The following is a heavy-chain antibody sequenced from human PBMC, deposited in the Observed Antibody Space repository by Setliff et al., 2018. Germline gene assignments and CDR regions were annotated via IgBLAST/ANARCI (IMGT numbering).Heavy chain of an antibody. D-gene: IGHD5-12*01. CDR2: ISSSGAT. CDR1: GGTFSDYH. V-gene: IGHV4-34*08. Sequence: SETLSLTCAAYGGTFSDYHWTWIRQPPGKGLEWIATISSSGATNYNSSLKSRVTLSRDVAKRQFALNLRSVTAVDTAVYYCAREGRWDYNYPIYWGQGILVTVSS. J-gene: IGHJ4*02. CDR3: AREGRWDYNYPIY.